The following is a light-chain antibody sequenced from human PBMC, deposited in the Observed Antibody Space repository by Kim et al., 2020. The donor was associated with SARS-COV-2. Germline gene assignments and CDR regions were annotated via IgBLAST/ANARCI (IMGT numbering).Light chain of an antibody. V-gene: IGKV1-27*01. J-gene: IGKJ4*01. CDR2: SAS. Sequence: ASVGDRVTITCRASQAISNYLAWYQQKPGKVPKLLIYSASSLQSGVPSRFSGRASGTHFTLTISSLQPEDVAVYYCQKYNNAPLTFGGGTKLEI. CDR1: QAISNY. CDR3: QKYNNAPLT.